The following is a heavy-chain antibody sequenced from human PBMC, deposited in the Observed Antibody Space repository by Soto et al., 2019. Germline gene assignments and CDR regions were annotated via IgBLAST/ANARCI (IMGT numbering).Heavy chain of an antibody. D-gene: IGHD2-2*01. CDR1: GYSFTSYW. CDR3: ARLRGYCSSTSCPYYYYGMDV. CDR2: IYPGDSDT. Sequence: PGESLKISCKGSGYSFTSYWIGWVRQMPGKGLEWMGIIYPGDSDTRYSPSFQGQVPISADKSISTAYLQWSSLKAADTAMYYCARLRGYCSSTSCPYYYYGMDVWGQGTTVTVSS. V-gene: IGHV5-51*01. J-gene: IGHJ6*02.